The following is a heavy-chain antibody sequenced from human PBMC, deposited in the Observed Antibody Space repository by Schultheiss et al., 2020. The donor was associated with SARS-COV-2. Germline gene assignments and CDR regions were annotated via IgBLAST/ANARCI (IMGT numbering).Heavy chain of an antibody. CDR2: ISYDGSNK. J-gene: IGHJ4*02. V-gene: IGHV3-30*03. CDR3: ARALAVKGTYNY. Sequence: GGSLRLSCAASGFTFSSYAMSWVRQAPGKGLGWVAVISYDGSNKYYADSVKGRFTISRDNSKNTLYLQMNSLRAEDTAVYYCARALAVKGTYNYWGQGTLVTVSS. D-gene: IGHD6-19*01. CDR1: GFTFSSYA.